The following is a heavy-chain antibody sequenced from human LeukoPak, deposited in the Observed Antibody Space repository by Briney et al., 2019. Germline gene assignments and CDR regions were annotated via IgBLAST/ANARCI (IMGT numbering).Heavy chain of an antibody. CDR2: IYHSGST. CDR1: GGSISSSSYY. D-gene: IGHD3-3*01. J-gene: IGHJ5*02. Sequence: SETLSLTCTVSGGSISSSSYYWGWIRQPPGKGLEWIGSIYHSGSTYYNPSLKSRVTISVDTSKNQFSLKLSSVTAADTAVYYCAREGSTDYDFWSGYYTGWFDPWGQGTLVTVSS. V-gene: IGHV4-39*07. CDR3: AREGSTDYDFWSGYYTGWFDP.